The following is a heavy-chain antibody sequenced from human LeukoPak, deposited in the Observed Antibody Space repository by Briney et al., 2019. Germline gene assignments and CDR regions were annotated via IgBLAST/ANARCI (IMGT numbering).Heavy chain of an antibody. CDR3: ARDVHDYDSSGYYRFDY. D-gene: IGHD3-22*01. CDR2: ISSESGTK. V-gene: IGHV3-48*04. CDR1: GFSFTSHS. J-gene: IGHJ4*02. Sequence: GGSLRLSCVASGFSFTSHSMNWVRQAPGKGLEWVSYISSESGTKYHADSVKGRFTISRDNAKNSLYLQMNSLRAEDTAVYYCARDVHDYDSSGYYRFDYWGQGTVVTVSS.